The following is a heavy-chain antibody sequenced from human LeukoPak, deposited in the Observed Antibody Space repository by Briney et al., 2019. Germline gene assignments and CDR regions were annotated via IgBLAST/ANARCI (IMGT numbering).Heavy chain of an antibody. CDR1: GDSVSSKSAS. Sequence: SQTLSHTCAISGDSVSSKSASWNWIRQSPSRGLEWLGRTYYRSKWYNEYAVSVKSRISINPDTSQNQFSLQLSSVTIEDTAVYYCARAGGTFDNWGQGTLVTVSS. CDR2: TYYRSKWYN. V-gene: IGHV6-1*01. CDR3: ARAGGTFDN. D-gene: IGHD1-1*01. J-gene: IGHJ4*02.